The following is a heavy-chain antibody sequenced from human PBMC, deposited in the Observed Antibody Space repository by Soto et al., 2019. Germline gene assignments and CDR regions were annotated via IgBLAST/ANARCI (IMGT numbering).Heavy chain of an antibody. D-gene: IGHD3-22*01. Sequence: ASVKVSCNASGYTFTSYAIHWVRQAPGQRLEWMGWINVGNGNTKYSQEFQGRLTITRDTSASTAYMGLSSLRSEDTAVYYCASHPRDSSTYWYYFDYWGQGTLVTVSS. J-gene: IGHJ4*02. CDR1: GYTFTSYA. CDR3: ASHPRDSSTYWYYFDY. CDR2: INVGNGNT. V-gene: IGHV1-3*01.